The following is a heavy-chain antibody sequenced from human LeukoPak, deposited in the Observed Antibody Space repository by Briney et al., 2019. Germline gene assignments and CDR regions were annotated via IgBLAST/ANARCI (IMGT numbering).Heavy chain of an antibody. Sequence: SETLSLTCTVSGGSISSGSYYWSWIRQPAGKGLEWIGRIYTSGSTNYNPSLKSRVTISVDTSKNQFSLKLSSVTAADTAVYYCARDLGGRPFENWFDPWGQGTLVTVSS. V-gene: IGHV4-61*02. D-gene: IGHD3-16*01. CDR3: ARDLGGRPFENWFDP. CDR2: IYTSGST. CDR1: GGSISSGSYY. J-gene: IGHJ5*02.